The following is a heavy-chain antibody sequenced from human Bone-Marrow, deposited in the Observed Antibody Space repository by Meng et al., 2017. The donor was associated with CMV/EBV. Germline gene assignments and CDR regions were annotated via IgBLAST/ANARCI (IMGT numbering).Heavy chain of an antibody. CDR2: ISSSSSYI. D-gene: IGHD3-22*01. J-gene: IGHJ3*01. CDR1: GFTFSSYS. Sequence: GGSLRLSCAASGFTFSSYSMNWVRQAPGKGLEWVSSISSSSSYIYYADSVKGRFTISRDNAKNSLYLQMNSLRAEDTAVYYCARDFGPYYYDSSGYLPDWGQGTMVTGSS. CDR3: ARDFGPYYYDSSGYLPD. V-gene: IGHV3-21*01.